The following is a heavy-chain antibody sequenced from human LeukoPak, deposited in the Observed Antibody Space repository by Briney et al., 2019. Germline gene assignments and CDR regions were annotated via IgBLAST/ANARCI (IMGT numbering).Heavy chain of an antibody. J-gene: IGHJ4*02. CDR3: ARDSGD. Sequence: GRSLRLSCAASGLTFSSYGMHWVRQAPGKGLEWVAVISYDGSNKYYADSVKGRFTISRDNSKNTLYLQMNSLRAEDTAIYYCARDSGDWGQGTLVTVSS. CDR2: ISYDGSNK. CDR1: GLTFSSYG. V-gene: IGHV3-30*03. D-gene: IGHD3-10*01.